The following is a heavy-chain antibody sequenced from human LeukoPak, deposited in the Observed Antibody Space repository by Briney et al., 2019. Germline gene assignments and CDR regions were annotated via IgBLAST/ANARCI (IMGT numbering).Heavy chain of an antibody. J-gene: IGHJ6*04. V-gene: IGHV3-30*04. D-gene: IGHD2-15*01. Sequence: GRSLRLSCAASGFTFSSYAMHWVRQAPGKGLEWVAVISYDGSNKYYADSVTGRFTISRDNSKNTLYLQMNSLRAEDTAVYYCARDGGRFRVAVNYYYYGMDVWGKGTTVTVSS. CDR2: ISYDGSNK. CDR3: ARDGGRFRVAVNYYYYGMDV. CDR1: GFTFSSYA.